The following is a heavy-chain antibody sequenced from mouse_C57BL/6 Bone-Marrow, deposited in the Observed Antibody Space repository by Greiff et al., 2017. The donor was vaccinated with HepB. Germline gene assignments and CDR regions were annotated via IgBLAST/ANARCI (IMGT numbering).Heavy chain of an antibody. CDR2: IDPSDSYT. Sequence: QVQLKQSGAELVMPGASVKLSCKASGYTFTSYWMHWVKQRPGQGLEWIGEIDPSDSYTNYNQKFKGKSKLTVDKSSSTAYMQLSSLTSEDSAVYDCASTMITWSAMDYWGQGTSVTVSS. CDR3: ASTMITWSAMDY. CDR1: GYTFTSYW. V-gene: IGHV1-69*01. D-gene: IGHD2-4*01. J-gene: IGHJ4*01.